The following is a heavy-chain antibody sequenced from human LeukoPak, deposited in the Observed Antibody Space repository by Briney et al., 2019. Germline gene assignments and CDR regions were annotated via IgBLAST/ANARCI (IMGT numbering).Heavy chain of an antibody. J-gene: IGHJ3*02. Sequence: GGSLRLSCAASGFTFSSHNMNWVRQAPMKGLEWVSSIGTDGSYIYYADSVQGRFTISRDNTKNSLYLQMNSLTAEDTAVYYCARKMKTGDRVGTFDIWGQGTMVTVSS. D-gene: IGHD1-1*01. CDR2: IGTDGSYI. V-gene: IGHV3-21*01. CDR1: GFTFSSHN. CDR3: ARKMKTGDRVGTFDI.